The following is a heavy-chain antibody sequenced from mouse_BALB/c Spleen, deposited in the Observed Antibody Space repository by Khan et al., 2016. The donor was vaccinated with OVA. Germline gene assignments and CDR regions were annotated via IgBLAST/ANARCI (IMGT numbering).Heavy chain of an antibody. D-gene: IGHD2-14*01. J-gene: IGHJ4*01. CDR2: IWGGGGT. CDR3: ARAYYRYDGYYAMDY. CDR1: GFSLSRSN. V-gene: IGHV2-6-4*01. Sequence: VQQSGPGLVAPSPSLSITCTVSGFSLSRSNIHWVRQPPGKGLEWLGMIWGGGGTDYNSSLKSRLSLRKDTSKSQVQIKMNKLQTDDTAIYNCARAYYRYDGYYAMDYWGQGTSVTVSS.